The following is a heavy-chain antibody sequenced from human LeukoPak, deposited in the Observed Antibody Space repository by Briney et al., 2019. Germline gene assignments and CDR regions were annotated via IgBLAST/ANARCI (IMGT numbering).Heavy chain of an antibody. CDR2: ISYDGSNK. CDR3: AGRSGYQWNGFDY. J-gene: IGHJ4*02. CDR1: GFTFSSYA. D-gene: IGHD3-9*01. Sequence: GGSLRLSCAASGFTFSSYAMRWVRQAPGKGLEWVAVISYDGSNKYYADSVKGRFTISRDNSKNTLYLQMNSLRAEDTAVYYCAGRSGYQWNGFDYWGQGTLVTVSS. V-gene: IGHV3-30-3*01.